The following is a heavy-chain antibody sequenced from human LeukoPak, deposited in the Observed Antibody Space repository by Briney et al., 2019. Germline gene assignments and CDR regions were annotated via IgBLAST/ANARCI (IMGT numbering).Heavy chain of an antibody. CDR1: GGSISSYF. V-gene: IGHV4-59*01. CDR2: IYYSGST. CDR3: ARDGGGYDPTDYYYYMDV. J-gene: IGHJ6*03. D-gene: IGHD5-12*01. Sequence: SSETLSLTCTVSGGSISSYFWSWIRQPPGKGLEWIGYIYYSGSTNYNPSLKSRVTISVDTSKNQFSLKLSSVTAADTAVYYCARDGGGYDPTDYYYYMDVWGKGTTVTVSS.